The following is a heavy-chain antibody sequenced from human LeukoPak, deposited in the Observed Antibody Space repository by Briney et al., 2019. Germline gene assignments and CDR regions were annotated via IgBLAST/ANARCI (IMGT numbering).Heavy chain of an antibody. CDR1: AASIRSSSHH. D-gene: IGHD5-12*01. V-gene: IGHV4-39*01. J-gene: IGHJ5*01. CDR2: IYYGQTI. Sequence: PSETLSLTCTISAASIRSSSHHWGWIRHSPGKGLEWIGSIYYGQTIYYNPSLNSRVTISVVTSKDQFTLQLNSVTAADTAVYYCVRHYGRGGATMGAFDSWGQGSLVIVSS. CDR3: VRHYGRGGATMGAFDS.